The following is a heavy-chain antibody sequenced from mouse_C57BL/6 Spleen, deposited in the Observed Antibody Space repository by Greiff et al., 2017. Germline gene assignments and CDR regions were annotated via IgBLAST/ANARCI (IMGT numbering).Heavy chain of an antibody. V-gene: IGHV14-1*01. CDR3: TTDYYGSSYDY. Sequence: EVQPQQSGAELVRPGASVKLSCTASGFNIKDYYMHWVKQRPEQGLEWIGRIGPEDGDTEYAPKFQGKATMTADTSSNTAYLQLSSLTSEDTDVYYCTTDYYGSSYDYWGQGTTLTVSS. J-gene: IGHJ2*01. D-gene: IGHD1-1*01. CDR2: IGPEDGDT. CDR1: GFNIKDYY.